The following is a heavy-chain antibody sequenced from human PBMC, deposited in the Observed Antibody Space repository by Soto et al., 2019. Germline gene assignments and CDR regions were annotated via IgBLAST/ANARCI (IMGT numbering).Heavy chain of an antibody. CDR1: GDSISSDGYH. CDR2: IYNGGRT. Sequence: TSETLSLTCTVSGDSISSDGYHWSWIRQSPGKGLEWIGYIYNGGRTFYRPSLESRINMSLDATKNSYSLRLTSVTAADTAVYYCARAPVGMDSINFFDHWGQGILVTVPS. J-gene: IGHJ4*02. V-gene: IGHV4-30-4*01. D-gene: IGHD2-8*01. CDR3: ARAPVGMDSINFFDH.